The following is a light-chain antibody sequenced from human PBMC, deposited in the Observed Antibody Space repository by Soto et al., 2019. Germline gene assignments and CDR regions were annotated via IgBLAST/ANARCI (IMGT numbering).Light chain of an antibody. Sequence: EIVLTQSPGTLSLSPGERATLSCRASQSFSSSYLAWYQQKPGQAPRLRIYGASSRATGIPDRFSGSGSGTDFTLTISRLEPEDFAVYYCQQYGTSITFGQGTRLEI. CDR1: QSFSSSY. CDR2: GAS. CDR3: QQYGTSIT. J-gene: IGKJ5*01. V-gene: IGKV3-20*01.